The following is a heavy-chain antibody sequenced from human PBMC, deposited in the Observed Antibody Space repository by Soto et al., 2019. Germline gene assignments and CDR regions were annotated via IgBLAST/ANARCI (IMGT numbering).Heavy chain of an antibody. CDR2: ISYDGSNK. D-gene: IGHD2-2*01. CDR1: GFTFSSYA. V-gene: IGHV3-30-3*01. Sequence: QVQLVESGGGVVQPGRSLRLSCAASGFTFSSYAMHWVRQAPGKGLEWVAVISYDGSNKYYADSVKGRFTISSDNSKNTLYLQMNRLRAEDTAVYYCARPMYCRSKFASCPSVYWGQGTLVTVSS. CDR3: ARPMYCRSKFASCPSVY. J-gene: IGHJ4*02.